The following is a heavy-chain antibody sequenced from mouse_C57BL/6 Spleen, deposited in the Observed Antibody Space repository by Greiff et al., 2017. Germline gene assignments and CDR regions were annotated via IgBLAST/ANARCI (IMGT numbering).Heavy chain of an antibody. Sequence: VQLQQSGPELVKPGASVKISCKASGYSFTDYYMNWVKQSNGKSLEWIGVINPNDGTTSYNPKFKGKATLTVDQSSSTAYMQLNSLTSEDSAVYYCARADYGKDWYFDVWGTGTTVTVSS. CDR3: ARADYGKDWYFDV. D-gene: IGHD2-1*01. CDR1: GYSFTDYY. CDR2: INPNDGTT. J-gene: IGHJ1*03. V-gene: IGHV1-39*01.